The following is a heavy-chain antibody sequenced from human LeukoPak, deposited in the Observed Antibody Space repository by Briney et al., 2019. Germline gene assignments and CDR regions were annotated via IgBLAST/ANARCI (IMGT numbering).Heavy chain of an antibody. Sequence: SETLSLTCTVSGGSINSYYWSWIRQPPGKGLEWIGYIYYSGSTSYNPSLKSRVTISVDTSKNQFSLKLSSVTAADTAVYYCARGHGADWGQGTLVTVSS. CDR1: GGSINSYY. CDR3: ARGHGAD. CDR2: IYYSGST. J-gene: IGHJ4*02. D-gene: IGHD3-16*01. V-gene: IGHV4-59*12.